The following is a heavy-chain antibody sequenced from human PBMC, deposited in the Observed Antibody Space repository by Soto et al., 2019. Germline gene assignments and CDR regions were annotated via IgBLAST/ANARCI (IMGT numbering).Heavy chain of an antibody. J-gene: IGHJ4*02. Sequence: ASVKVSCKASGYTFTSYAMHWVRQAPGQRLEWMGWINAGNGNTKYSQKFQGRVTITRDTSASTAYMELSSLRSEDTAVYYCARARQWLLSFDYWRQGTLVTVSS. CDR2: INAGNGNT. CDR1: GYTFTSYA. D-gene: IGHD6-19*01. V-gene: IGHV1-3*01. CDR3: ARARQWLLSFDY.